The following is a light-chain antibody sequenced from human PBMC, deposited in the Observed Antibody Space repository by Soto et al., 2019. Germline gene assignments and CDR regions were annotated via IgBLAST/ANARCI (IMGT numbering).Light chain of an antibody. J-gene: IGKJ1*01. CDR1: QDVGVD. CDR3: QHYKNWPRT. Sequence: EKMVAQSPVTPSVSPGGRVTPSLRASQDVGVDFAWYQQKPGQALRPLIYRASTRATGVPVRFSGSGSGTEFTLTISSLQSEDFAVYYCQHYKNWPRTFGQGIKV. V-gene: IGKV3-15*01. CDR2: RAS.